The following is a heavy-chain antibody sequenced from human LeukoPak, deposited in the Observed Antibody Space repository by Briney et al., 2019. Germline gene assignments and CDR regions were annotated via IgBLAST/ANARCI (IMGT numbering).Heavy chain of an antibody. CDR2: ISWNSGNI. Sequence: TGGSLRLSCTASGFTFEDYAMHWVRQGPGKGLEWVSGISWNSGNIGYADSVKGRFTISRDNAKQSLYLQMNSLRAEDTAVYYCAKDRYSSGWYVDYWGQGTLVTVSS. D-gene: IGHD6-19*01. CDR3: AKDRYSSGWYVDY. J-gene: IGHJ4*02. CDR1: GFTFEDYA. V-gene: IGHV3-9*01.